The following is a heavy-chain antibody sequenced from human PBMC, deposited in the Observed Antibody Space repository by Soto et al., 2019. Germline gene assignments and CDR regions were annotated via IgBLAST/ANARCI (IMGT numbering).Heavy chain of an antibody. J-gene: IGHJ6*01. CDR3: ARYVGYCSNGVCQISGFVFFFQAEDG. CDR2: IIPIFGTS. V-gene: IGHV1-69*06. D-gene: IGHD2-8*01. Sequence: RQAPGQVLEWMGGIIPIFGTSNYAQKFQGRVTITADKSTSTASMELSSLRSEDTAGYYCARYVGYCSNGVCQISGFVFFFQAEDG.